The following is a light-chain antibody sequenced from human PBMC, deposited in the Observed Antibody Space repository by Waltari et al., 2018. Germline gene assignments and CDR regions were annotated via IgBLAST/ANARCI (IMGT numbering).Light chain of an antibody. CDR3: QQYFSTPLT. CDR2: WAS. Sequence: DIVMTQSPDSLAVSLGERATINCKSSQTILYRFNNKNSLAWYQQTPGQPPKLLIYWASTRESGVPDRFSGTGSGTDFNLTIGSLQAEDVAVYYCQQYFSTPLTFGGGTKVEI. J-gene: IGKJ4*01. CDR1: QTILYRFNNKNS. V-gene: IGKV4-1*01.